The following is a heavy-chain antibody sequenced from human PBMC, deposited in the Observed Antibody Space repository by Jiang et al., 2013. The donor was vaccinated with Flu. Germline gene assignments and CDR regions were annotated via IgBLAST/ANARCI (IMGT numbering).Heavy chain of an antibody. V-gene: IGHV3-7*01. J-gene: IGHJ4*02. CDR2: IKQDGSQK. CDR3: ALGGYSIDY. D-gene: IGHD3-16*01. Sequence: SGGGLVQPGGSLRLSCAASGFTFSTFWMSWVRQAPGKGLEWVANIKQDGSQKYYVDSVKGRFTISRDNAKNSLYLQMNSLRVEDTAVYYCALGGYSIDYWGQGTLVTVSS. CDR1: GFTFSTFW.